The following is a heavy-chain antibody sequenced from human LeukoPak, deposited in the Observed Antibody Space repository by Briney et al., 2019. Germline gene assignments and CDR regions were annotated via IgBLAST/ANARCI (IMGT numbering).Heavy chain of an antibody. D-gene: IGHD3-10*01. V-gene: IGHV4-34*01. Sequence: PSETLSLTCAVYGGPFSGYSWAWTRQPPGKGLDWIGEINHIGSTNNNPSLKSRVTISVETSKNQFSLKLSSVTAPDTAVYYCARHRNPRYYGSGGYRGTGFDCWGQGTLVTVSS. CDR1: GGPFSGYS. CDR3: ARHRNPRYYGSGGYRGTGFDC. CDR2: INHIGST. J-gene: IGHJ4*02.